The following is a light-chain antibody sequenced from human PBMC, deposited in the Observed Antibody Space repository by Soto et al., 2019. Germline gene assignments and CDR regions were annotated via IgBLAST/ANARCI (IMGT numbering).Light chain of an antibody. J-gene: IGLJ1*01. CDR3: AAWDDSVSVYV. V-gene: IGLV1-44*01. Sequence: QSVLTQPPSASVTPGQRVSISCYGGTSDIGSNTVNWYQHLPGTAPTLLVYRNNQRPSGVPDRLSGSKSGTAASLAISGLDSEDEADYFCAAWDDSVSVYVLGSGPTVTVL. CDR1: TSDIGSNT. CDR2: RNN.